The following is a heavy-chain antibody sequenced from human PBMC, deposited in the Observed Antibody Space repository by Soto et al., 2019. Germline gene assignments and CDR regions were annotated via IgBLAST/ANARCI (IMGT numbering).Heavy chain of an antibody. CDR3: ATYDSSGYLYYFDY. V-gene: IGHV3-23*01. D-gene: IGHD3-22*01. J-gene: IGHJ4*02. CDR2: ISGSGGST. CDR1: GFTFSSYA. Sequence: GGSLRLSCAASGFTFSSYAMSWVRQAPGKGLEWVSAISGSGGSTYYADSVKGRFTISRDNSKNTLYLQMNSLGAEDTAVYYCATYDSSGYLYYFDYWGQGTLVTVSS.